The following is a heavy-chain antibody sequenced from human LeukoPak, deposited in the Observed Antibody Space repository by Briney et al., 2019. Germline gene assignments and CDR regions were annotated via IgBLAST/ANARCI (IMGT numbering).Heavy chain of an antibody. D-gene: IGHD6-19*01. CDR2: IDPNSGGA. CDR1: GYTFTAYY. Sequence: GASVKVSCETSGYTFTAYYIHWVRQAPGQGLEWMGRIDPNSGGANYAHKFQGRVTMTRDTSISTAYMELSSLRSDDTAVFYCARLGQWLGDYMDIWGKGTTVTVSS. CDR3: ARLGQWLGDYMDI. V-gene: IGHV1-2*02. J-gene: IGHJ6*03.